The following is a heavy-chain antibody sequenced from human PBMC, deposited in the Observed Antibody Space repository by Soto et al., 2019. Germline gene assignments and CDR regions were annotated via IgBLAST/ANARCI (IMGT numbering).Heavy chain of an antibody. Sequence: ESLTICFESSGYTFANYWIGLVRQVPGKGLEWVAIIYPSDSITIYSPSFQGQVTISADKSISTAYLQWNSLKAPDTAIYYCSTFKYSTSVRYLQHWGQGTPVTVYS. CDR1: GYTFANYW. CDR2: IYPSDSIT. D-gene: IGHD6-6*01. V-gene: IGHV5-51*01. J-gene: IGHJ1*01. CDR3: STFKYSTSVRYLQH.